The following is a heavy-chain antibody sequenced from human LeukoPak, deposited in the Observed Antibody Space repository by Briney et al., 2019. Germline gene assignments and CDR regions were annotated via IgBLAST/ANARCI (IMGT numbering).Heavy chain of an antibody. CDR1: GGSISSYY. J-gene: IGHJ4*02. D-gene: IGHD3-9*01. Sequence: SETLSLTCTVSGGSISSYYWSWIRQPPGKGLEWIGYIYYSGSTNYNPSLKSRVTISVDTSKNQFSLKLSSVTAADTAVYYCHVLRYFDWSDYWGQGTLVTVSS. V-gene: IGHV4-59*08. CDR3: HVLRYFDWSDY. CDR2: IYYSGST.